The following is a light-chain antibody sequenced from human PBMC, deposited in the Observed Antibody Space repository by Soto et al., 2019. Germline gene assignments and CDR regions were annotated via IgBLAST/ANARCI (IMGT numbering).Light chain of an antibody. J-gene: IGKJ2*01. CDR1: QSLLFRSNNKNY. CDR2: WAS. Sequence: DFVMTQSPDSLAVSLGERATMNCKSSQSLLFRSNNKNYLAWYQQKPGQPPKLLLYWASTRQSGVPARFSGSVAGTDFTLSLSSLQPEDVELYYCQQYFGTPYTFGQGTKLEIK. CDR3: QQYFGTPYT. V-gene: IGKV4-1*01.